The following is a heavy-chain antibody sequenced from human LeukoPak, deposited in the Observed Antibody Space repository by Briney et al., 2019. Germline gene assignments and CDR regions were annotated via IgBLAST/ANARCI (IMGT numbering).Heavy chain of an antibody. CDR1: GFTFSNYA. Sequence: GGSLRLSCAASGFTFSNYAMTWVRQVPGKGLEWVSTISGSGGSTYYADSVKGRFTISRDNPKNTLYLQMNTLRAEDTAVYYCAKNRGDITSSRVGCDYWGQGALVTVSS. J-gene: IGHJ4*02. CDR3: AKNRGDITSSRVGCDY. D-gene: IGHD2-15*01. V-gene: IGHV3-23*01. CDR2: ISGSGGST.